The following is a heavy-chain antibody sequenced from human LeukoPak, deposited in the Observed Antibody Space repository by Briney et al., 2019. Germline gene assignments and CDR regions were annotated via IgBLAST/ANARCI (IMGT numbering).Heavy chain of an antibody. CDR2: IYTSGST. D-gene: IGHD5-24*01. Sequence: SETLSLTCTVSGGSISSGSYYWSWIRQPAGKGLEWIGRIYTSGSTNYNPSLKSRVTISVDTSKNQFSLKLSSVTAADTAVYYCAMGLGDGYNSYYHYMDVWGKGTTVTISS. V-gene: IGHV4-61*02. CDR3: AMGLGDGYNSYYHYMDV. CDR1: GGSISSGSYY. J-gene: IGHJ6*03.